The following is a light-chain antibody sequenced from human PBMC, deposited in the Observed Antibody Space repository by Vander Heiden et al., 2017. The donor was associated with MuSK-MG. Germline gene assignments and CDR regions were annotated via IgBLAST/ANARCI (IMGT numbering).Light chain of an antibody. Sequence: VSAHSPPTLSSSPGERATLSCRARQAVGDLLPWYHQRPGQSPGLLIFDASIRAAGVPTRFSGSGSGTDFTLTISSLVPEDVGVYYCRQRNIRPHTFGWGTKVEIK. CDR3: RQRNIRPHT. J-gene: IGKJ2*01. V-gene: IGKV3-11*01. CDR1: QAVGDL. CDR2: DAS.